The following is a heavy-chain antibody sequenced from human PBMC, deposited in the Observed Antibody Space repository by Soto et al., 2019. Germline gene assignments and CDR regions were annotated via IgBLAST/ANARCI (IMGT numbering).Heavy chain of an antibody. J-gene: IGHJ5*02. V-gene: IGHV3-30-3*01. D-gene: IGHD3-9*01. CDR2: VSYDGDDQ. CDR3: ARASYFSEKTAYYAKSFKWFDP. CDR1: GCTFRGSE. Sequence: QVQLVESGGGVVQSGRSLRLSCAASGCTFRGSEMHWVRQAPGKGLEWGSFVSYDGDDQYYADSVKGRFTVSRDNSGNTLHLQMDSLRPEDTAFYYCARASYFSEKTAYYAKSFKWFDPWGQGTLVTVSS.